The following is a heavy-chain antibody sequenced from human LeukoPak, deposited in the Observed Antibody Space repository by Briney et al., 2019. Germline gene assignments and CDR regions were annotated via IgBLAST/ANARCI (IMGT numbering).Heavy chain of an antibody. CDR1: GFTFSRYG. J-gene: IGHJ4*02. Sequence: PGGSLRLSCAASGFTFSRYGMHWVREAPGKGLEWVAVIWYDGSNKYYADSVKGRFTISRDNSKNTLYLQMNSLRAEDTAVYYCARDNVAVAGTFDYWGQGTLVTVSS. V-gene: IGHV3-33*01. CDR3: ARDNVAVAGTFDY. CDR2: IWYDGSNK. D-gene: IGHD6-19*01.